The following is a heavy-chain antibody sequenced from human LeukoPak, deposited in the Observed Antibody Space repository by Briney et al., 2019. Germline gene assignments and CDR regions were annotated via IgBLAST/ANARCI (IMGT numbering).Heavy chain of an antibody. D-gene: IGHD3-3*01. Sequence: SETLPLTCTVSGGSISSYYWSWIRQPPGKGLEWIGYIYYSGSTKYKPSLKSRVTISVHTSKNQFSLKLSSVTAADTAVYYCARGRFLDAFDIWGQGTMVTVSS. CDR2: IYYSGST. V-gene: IGHV4-59*01. J-gene: IGHJ3*02. CDR1: GGSISSYY. CDR3: ARGRFLDAFDI.